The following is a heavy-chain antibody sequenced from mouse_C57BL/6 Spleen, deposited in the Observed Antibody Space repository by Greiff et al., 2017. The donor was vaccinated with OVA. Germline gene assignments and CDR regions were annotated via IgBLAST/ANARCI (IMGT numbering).Heavy chain of an antibody. J-gene: IGHJ4*01. CDR2: INPSSGYT. V-gene: IGHV1-4*01. CDR1: GYTFTSYT. CDR3: AREDNYYAMDC. D-gene: IGHD1-3*01. Sequence: VQLQESGAELARPGASVKMSCKASGYTFTSYTMHWVKQRPGQGLEWIGYINPSSGYTKYNQKFKDKATLTADKSSSTAYMQLSSLTSEDSAVYDCAREDNYYAMDCWGQGTSVTVAS.